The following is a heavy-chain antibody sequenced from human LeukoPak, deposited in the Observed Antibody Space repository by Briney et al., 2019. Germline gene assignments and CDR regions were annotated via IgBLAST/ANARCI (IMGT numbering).Heavy chain of an antibody. V-gene: IGHV3-30*19. CDR2: ISYNGKYQ. CDR1: GFTFSSYG. D-gene: IGHD3-22*01. Sequence: GGSLRLSCAASGFTFSSYGMHWVRQAPGKGLEWVAVISYNGKYQYYADSVKGRFTISRDNSKNTLYLQMNSLRAEDTAVYYCARDSFTYYYDSSGYSRIGSFDYWGQGTLVTVSS. CDR3: ARDSFTYYYDSSGYSRIGSFDY. J-gene: IGHJ4*02.